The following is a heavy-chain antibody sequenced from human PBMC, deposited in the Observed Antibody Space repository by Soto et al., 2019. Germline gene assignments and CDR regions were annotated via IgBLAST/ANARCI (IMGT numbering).Heavy chain of an antibody. J-gene: IGHJ6*02. Sequence: QVQLVQSGAEVKKPGASVKVSCKASGYTFTSYGISWVRQAPGQGLEWMGWISAYNGNTNYAQKLQGRVTMTTDTSTSTAHMELRSLRSDDTAVYYCASSFTSSQWRYGMDVWGQGTTVTVSS. CDR3: ASSFTSSQWRYGMDV. CDR2: ISAYNGNT. CDR1: GYTFTSYG. V-gene: IGHV1-18*01. D-gene: IGHD2-2*01.